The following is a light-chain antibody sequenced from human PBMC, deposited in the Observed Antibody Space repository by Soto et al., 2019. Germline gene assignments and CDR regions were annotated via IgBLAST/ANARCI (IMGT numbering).Light chain of an antibody. CDR2: DVS. Sequence: QSALTQPASVSGSPGQSITISCTGTSSEVGSYNLVSWYQQHPGKAPKLLIYDVSKRPSGVSNRFSGSKSGNTASLTISGLQAEDEADYYCCSYAGSSTHVFGTGTKVTVL. J-gene: IGLJ1*01. CDR3: CSYAGSSTHV. CDR1: SSEVGSYNL. V-gene: IGLV2-23*02.